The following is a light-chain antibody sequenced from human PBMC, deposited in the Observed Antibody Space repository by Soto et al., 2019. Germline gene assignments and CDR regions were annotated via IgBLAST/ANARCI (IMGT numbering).Light chain of an antibody. CDR3: QQYGSPWT. Sequence: EIVLTQSPGTLSLSPGERATLSCRASQSVSSSYLAWYQQKPGQAPRLLIYGASSRATGIPDRFSGSGSGTDFTLTISTLEPEDFAVYYCQQYGSPWTFGQGTKLEIK. J-gene: IGKJ2*01. V-gene: IGKV3-20*01. CDR1: QSVSSSY. CDR2: GAS.